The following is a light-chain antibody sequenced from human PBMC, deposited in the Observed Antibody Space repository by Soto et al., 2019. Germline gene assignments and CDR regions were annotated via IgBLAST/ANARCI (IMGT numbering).Light chain of an antibody. CDR1: QALGNN. Sequence: EIVMMQSPATLSVSPRERATLSCRASQALGNNLAWYQHKPGHAPRLLIYGASTRATGVPVRFSGSGSETEFTLSISSLQSDDLAIYYCQQYTNWPYTFGQGTKLEIE. CDR3: QQYTNWPYT. CDR2: GAS. V-gene: IGKV3-15*01. J-gene: IGKJ2*01.